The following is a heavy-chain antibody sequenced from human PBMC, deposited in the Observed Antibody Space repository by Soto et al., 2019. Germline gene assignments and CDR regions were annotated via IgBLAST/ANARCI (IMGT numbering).Heavy chain of an antibody. D-gene: IGHD3-10*01. CDR3: AVKPTYYYGSWSYHARGPFDI. CDR2: IIPILGIA. V-gene: IGHV1-69*02. Sequence: SVKVSCKASGGTFTSYTISWVRQAPGQGLEWMGRIIPILGIANYAQKFQGRVTITADKSTSTAYMELSSLRSEDTAVYYCAVKPTYYYGSWSYHARGPFDIWARGTMVTGS. J-gene: IGHJ3*02. CDR1: GGTFTSYT.